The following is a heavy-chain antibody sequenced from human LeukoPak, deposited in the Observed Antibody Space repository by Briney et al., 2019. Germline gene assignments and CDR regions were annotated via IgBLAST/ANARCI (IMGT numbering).Heavy chain of an antibody. CDR2: ISGSGGST. V-gene: IGHV3-23*01. Sequence: QSGGSLRLSCAASGFIFSSYAMSWVRQAPGKGLEWVSAISGSGGSTYYADSVKGRFTISRDNSKNTLYLQMNSLRAEDTAVYYCAKIPFSSWFGELLFPEFDYWGQGTLVTVSS. CDR1: GFIFSSYA. CDR3: AKIPFSSWFGELLFPEFDY. D-gene: IGHD3-10*01. J-gene: IGHJ4*02.